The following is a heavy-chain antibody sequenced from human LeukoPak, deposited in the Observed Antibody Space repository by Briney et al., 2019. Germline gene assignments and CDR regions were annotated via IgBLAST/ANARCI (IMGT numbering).Heavy chain of an antibody. D-gene: IGHD5-24*01. V-gene: IGHV1-69*05. CDR3: ARARRDGYNH. J-gene: IGHJ5*02. Sequence: ASVKVSCKASGGAFSSYAISWVRQAPGQGLEWMGGIIPIFGTANYAQKFQGRVTITTDESTSTAYMELSSLRSEDTAVYYCARARRDGYNHWGQGTLVTVSS. CDR1: GGAFSSYA. CDR2: IIPIFGTA.